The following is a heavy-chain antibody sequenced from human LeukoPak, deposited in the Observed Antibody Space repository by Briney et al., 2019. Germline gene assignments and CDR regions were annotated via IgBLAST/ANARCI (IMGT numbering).Heavy chain of an antibody. V-gene: IGHV3-33*01. CDR1: GFTFSSYG. J-gene: IGHJ4*02. Sequence: PGGSLRLSCAASGFTFSSYGMHWVRQAPGKGLEWVAVIWYDGSNKYYAGSVKGRFTISRDNSKNTLYLQMNSLRAEDTAVYYCASLWFGESNGVDYWGQGTLVTVSS. CDR2: IWYDGSNK. CDR3: ASLWFGESNGVDY. D-gene: IGHD3-10*01.